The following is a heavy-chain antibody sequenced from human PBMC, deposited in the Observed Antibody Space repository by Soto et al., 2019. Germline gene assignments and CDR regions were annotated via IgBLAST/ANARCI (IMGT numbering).Heavy chain of an antibody. Sequence: PGGSLRLSCAVSGFTFKNYGMTWVRQAPGKGLEWVSGISGSGDTAYYADSVKGRFTMSRDNSKNTLYLQMNSLRAEDTAVYYCAKDQGSCSPGYGMDVWGQGTTVTVSS. J-gene: IGHJ6*02. D-gene: IGHD1-26*01. V-gene: IGHV3-23*01. CDR1: GFTFKNYG. CDR3: AKDQGSCSPGYGMDV. CDR2: ISGSGDTA.